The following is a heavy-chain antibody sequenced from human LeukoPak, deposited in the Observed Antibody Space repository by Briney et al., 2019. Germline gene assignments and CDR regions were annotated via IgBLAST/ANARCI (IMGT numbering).Heavy chain of an antibody. CDR3: ARETRRVVTAGRFPGY. J-gene: IGHJ4*02. Sequence: GASVKVSCKASGYTFTGYYMHWVRQAPGQGLEWMGWINPNSGGTNYAQKFQGRVTMTRDTSISTAYVELSRLRSDDTAVYYCARETRRVVTAGRFPGYWGQGTLVTVSS. V-gene: IGHV1-2*02. CDR2: INPNSGGT. CDR1: GYTFTGYY. D-gene: IGHD2-21*02.